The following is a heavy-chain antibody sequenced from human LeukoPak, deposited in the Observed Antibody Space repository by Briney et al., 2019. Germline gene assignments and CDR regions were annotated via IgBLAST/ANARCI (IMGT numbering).Heavy chain of an antibody. V-gene: IGHV3-48*01. CDR3: AKDRSKPRVYYYMDV. CDR1: GFTFSSYS. Sequence: GGSLRLSCAASGFTFSSYSMNWVRQAPGKGLEWISYISSSSDTIYYADSVKGRFTISRDNSKNTLYLQMNSLRAEDTAVYYCAKDRSKPRVYYYMDVWGKGTTVTVSS. J-gene: IGHJ6*03. CDR2: ISSSSDTI.